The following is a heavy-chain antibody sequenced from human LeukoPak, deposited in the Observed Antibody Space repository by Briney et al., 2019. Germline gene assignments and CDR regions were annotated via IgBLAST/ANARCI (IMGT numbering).Heavy chain of an antibody. V-gene: IGHV6-1*01. Sequence: SQTLSLTCAISGDSVSSNGVAWNWIRQSPSRGLEWLGRTYYRSKWFNDYAVSVNSRITISPDISKNQFSLQLNSVTPEDTAVYARGAWRSFDYWGQGTLVTVTS. CDR1: GDSVSSNGVA. CDR2: TYYRSKWFN. J-gene: IGHJ4*02. CDR3: GAWRSFDY.